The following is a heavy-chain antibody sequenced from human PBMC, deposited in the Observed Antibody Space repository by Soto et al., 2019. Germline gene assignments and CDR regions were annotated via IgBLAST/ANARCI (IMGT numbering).Heavy chain of an antibody. V-gene: IGHV1-69*12. D-gene: IGHD3-10*01. J-gene: IGHJ3*02. CDR3: AGGGWGSGSGSPYTPIFEAFDI. CDR1: GGTFSSYA. Sequence: QVQLVQSGAEVKKPGSSVKVSCKASGGTFSSYAISWVRQAPGQGLEWMGGIIPIFGTANYAQKFQGRVTITADEATSTAYRELRSLRSEDTAVYYCAGGGWGSGSGSPYTPIFEAFDIWGQGTMVTVSS. CDR2: IIPIFGTA.